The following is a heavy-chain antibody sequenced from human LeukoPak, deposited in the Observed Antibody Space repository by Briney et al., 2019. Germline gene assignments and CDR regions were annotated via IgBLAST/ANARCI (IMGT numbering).Heavy chain of an antibody. J-gene: IGHJ4*02. CDR1: GFTFSSYG. Sequence: PGGSLRLSCAASGFTFSSYGMRWVRQAPGKGLEWVAVISYDGSNKYYADSVKGRFTISRDNSKNTLYLQMNSLRAEDTAVYYCAKAGLPATVVEGGFDYWGQGTLVTVSS. CDR2: ISYDGSNK. CDR3: AKAGLPATVVEGGFDY. V-gene: IGHV3-30*18. D-gene: IGHD4-17*01.